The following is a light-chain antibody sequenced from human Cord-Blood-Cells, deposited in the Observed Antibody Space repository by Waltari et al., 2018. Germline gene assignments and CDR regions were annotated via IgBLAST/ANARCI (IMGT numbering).Light chain of an antibody. Sequence: VLTQSPAPLSLSPGERATLSCRASQSVSSYLAWYQQKPGQAPRLLIYDASNRATGIPARFSGSGSGTDFTLTISSLEPEDFAVYYCQQRSNWLTFGGGTKVEIK. V-gene: IGKV3-11*01. CDR2: DAS. J-gene: IGKJ4*01. CDR1: QSVSSY. CDR3: QQRSNWLT.